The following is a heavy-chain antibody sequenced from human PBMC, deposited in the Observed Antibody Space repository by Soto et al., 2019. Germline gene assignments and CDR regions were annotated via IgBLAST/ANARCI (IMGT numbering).Heavy chain of an antibody. Sequence: SETLSLTCTVSGGSISSYYWSWIRQPPGKGLEWIGYIYYSGSTNYNPSLKSRVTISVDTSKNQFSLKLSSVTAADTAVYYCARRYSSSWGRNYYYGMDVWGQGTTVTVSS. CDR2: IYYSGST. CDR3: ARRYSSSWGRNYYYGMDV. V-gene: IGHV4-59*08. J-gene: IGHJ6*02. D-gene: IGHD6-13*01. CDR1: GGSISSYY.